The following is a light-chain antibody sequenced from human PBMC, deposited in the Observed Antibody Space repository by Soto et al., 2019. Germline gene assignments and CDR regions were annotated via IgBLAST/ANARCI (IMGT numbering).Light chain of an antibody. Sequence: DIHMTQTPSSLSASVGDTVTITCRASQNIDMYLNWYQQKPGKAPRVLISGASNLQSGVPSRFSGSGSGTDFTLTISSLQSEDFASYFCQHTFNPPPWTFGQGTKVEVK. CDR3: QHTFNPPPWT. V-gene: IGKV1-39*01. CDR2: GAS. CDR1: QNIDMY. J-gene: IGKJ1*01.